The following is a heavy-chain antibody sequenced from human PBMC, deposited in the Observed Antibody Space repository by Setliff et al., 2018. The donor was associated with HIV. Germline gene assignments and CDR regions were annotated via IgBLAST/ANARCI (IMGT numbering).Heavy chain of an antibody. D-gene: IGHD1-1*01. J-gene: IGHJ6*03. CDR2: INHSGST. CDR3: ARVRDPNWNYDMDV. Sequence: PSETLSLTCAVYGGSFSNYYWSWIRQPPGKGLEWIGEINHSGSTSYNPSLKSRVTISVDTSKNQFSLKLNSITAADTAIYFCARVRDPNWNYDMDVWGQGTTVTVSS. V-gene: IGHV4-34*01. CDR1: GGSFSNYY.